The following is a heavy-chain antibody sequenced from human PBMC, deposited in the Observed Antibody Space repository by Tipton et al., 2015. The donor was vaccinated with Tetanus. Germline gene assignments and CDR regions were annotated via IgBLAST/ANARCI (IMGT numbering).Heavy chain of an antibody. V-gene: IGHV1-46*02. J-gene: IGHJ3*02. CDR3: ASWSQVESFDI. D-gene: IGHD3-3*01. CDR1: GGTFKGYA. CDR2: INPSGGRT. Sequence: QSGPEVKKPGSSVRVSCKTSGGTFKGYAISWVRQAPGQGLEWMGIINPSGGRTNYVQKFQGRLTMTRDKSTSTVYMELSSLRSEDTAVYYCASWSQVESFDIWGPGTMVPVS.